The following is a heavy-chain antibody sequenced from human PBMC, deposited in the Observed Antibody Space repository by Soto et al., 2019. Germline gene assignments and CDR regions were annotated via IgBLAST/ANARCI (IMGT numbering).Heavy chain of an antibody. CDR3: ARGGYGMEV. Sequence: SETLSLTCTVSGGPISSGGYYWSWIRQHPGKGLEWIGYIYYSGNTYYNPSLKSRVTISVDTSKNQFSLKLSSVTAADTAVYYCARGGYGMEVWGQGTTVTVSS. CDR2: IYYSGNT. CDR1: GGPISSGGYY. J-gene: IGHJ6*02. V-gene: IGHV4-31*03.